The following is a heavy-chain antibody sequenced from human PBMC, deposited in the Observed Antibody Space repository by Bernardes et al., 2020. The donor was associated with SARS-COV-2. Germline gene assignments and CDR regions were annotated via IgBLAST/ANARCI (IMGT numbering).Heavy chain of an antibody. J-gene: IGHJ4*02. CDR1: GFTFSSYW. V-gene: IGHV3-7*04. CDR2: IKQDGSDI. Sequence: GGSLRLSCAASGFTFSSYWMNWVRQAPGRGLEWVANIKQDGSDIYYVDSVKGRFTISRDNAKNSLYLQMNSLRAEDTAVYYCAREHGTFDYWGQGTLVTVSS. CDR3: AREHGTFDY.